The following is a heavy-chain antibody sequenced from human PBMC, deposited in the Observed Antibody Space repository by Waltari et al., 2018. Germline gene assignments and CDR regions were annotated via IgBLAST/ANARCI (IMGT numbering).Heavy chain of an antibody. CDR2: IGGADYS. J-gene: IGHJ4*01. CDR3: ARVIVYSDSPVCDF. V-gene: IGHV3-21*01. Sequence: EVQLVESGGGLVNPGGSLRLSCAASGFTFSDYSMTWVRQAPGKGLEWVSSIGGADYSLDADSMKGRFIISRDNAKNSLYLQMNGLRGEDTAVYYCARVIVYSDSPVCDFWGQGTLVIVSS. CDR1: GFTFSDYS. D-gene: IGHD2-21*01.